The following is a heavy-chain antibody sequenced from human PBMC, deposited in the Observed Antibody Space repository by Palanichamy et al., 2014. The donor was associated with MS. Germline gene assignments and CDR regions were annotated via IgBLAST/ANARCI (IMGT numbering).Heavy chain of an antibody. CDR2: IKQDGSEK. CDR3: VRDDVEVAGTDALDI. Sequence: GGVFVTAGGPVRLSCVASGFNFYNYWMSWVRQAPGKGLEWVANIKQDGSEKYYVDSVKGRFTVSRDNAKNSLDLQMNSLRAEDTAVYYCVRDDVEVAGTDALDIWGQGTSVTVSS. J-gene: IGHJ3*02. V-gene: IGHV3-7*01. D-gene: IGHD6-19*01. CDR1: GFNFYNYW.